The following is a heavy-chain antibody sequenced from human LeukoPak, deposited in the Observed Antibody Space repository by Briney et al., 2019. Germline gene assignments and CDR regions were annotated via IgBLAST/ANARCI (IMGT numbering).Heavy chain of an antibody. Sequence: PGASVRVSCKASGYTFTGYYMHWVRQAPGQGLEWMGWINPNSGGTNYAQKFQGRVTMTRDTSISTAYMELSRLRSDDTAVYYCARDQGSSSRRTYYFDYWGQGTLVTVSS. CDR2: INPNSGGT. D-gene: IGHD6-6*01. J-gene: IGHJ4*02. V-gene: IGHV1-2*02. CDR3: ARDQGSSSRRTYYFDY. CDR1: GYTFTGYY.